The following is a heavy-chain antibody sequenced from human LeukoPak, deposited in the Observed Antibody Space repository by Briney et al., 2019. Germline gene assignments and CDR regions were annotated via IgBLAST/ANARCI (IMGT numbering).Heavy chain of an antibody. CDR2: ISYDGSNE. J-gene: IGHJ4*02. V-gene: IGHV3-30*04. CDR1: GFTFSSYA. Sequence: GGSLRLSCAASGFTFSSYAMHWVRQAPGKGLEWVALISYDGSNEYYADSVKGRFTISRDNSKNTLYLQMNSLRAEDTAVYYCAVGWPCYSRGWYFDYCGQGTLVTVSS. CDR3: AVGWPCYSRGWYFDY. D-gene: IGHD6-19*01.